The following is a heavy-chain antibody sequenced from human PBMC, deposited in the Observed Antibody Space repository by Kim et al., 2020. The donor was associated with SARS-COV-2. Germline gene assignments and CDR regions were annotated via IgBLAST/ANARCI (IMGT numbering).Heavy chain of an antibody. CDR1: GDSVSNTSAA. CDR2: TYYRTKWYN. V-gene: IGHV6-1*01. J-gene: IGHJ5*02. Sequence: SQTLSLTCAISGDSVSNTSAAWSWIRQSPSRGLEWLGRTYYRTKWYNEYVVSVKSRITIKVDTSRNQFSLQLSSVNSEDTGVYYCVGEGGRDFDPWGQGT. CDR3: VGEGGRDFDP. D-gene: IGHD1-26*01.